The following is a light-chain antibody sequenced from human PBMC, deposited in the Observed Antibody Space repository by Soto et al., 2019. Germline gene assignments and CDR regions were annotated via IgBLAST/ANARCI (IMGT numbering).Light chain of an antibody. CDR1: QTVNSSY. V-gene: IGKV3-20*01. Sequence: EVVLTQSPGTLSLSPGEIATLSCRASQTVNSSYLAWYQQKPGQAPRLLIYSASSRTTDIPDRFSGSGSGTDFTLTISRLEPEDFQVYNCQRYGISPPKYTFGQGTKLEIK. CDR3: QRYGISPPKYT. CDR2: SAS. J-gene: IGKJ2*01.